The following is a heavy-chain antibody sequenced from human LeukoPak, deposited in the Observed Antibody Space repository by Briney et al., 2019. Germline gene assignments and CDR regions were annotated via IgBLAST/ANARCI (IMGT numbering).Heavy chain of an antibody. V-gene: IGHV4-34*01. CDR1: GGSFSGYY. Sequence: NPSETLSLTCAVYGGSFSGYYWSWIRQPPGKGLEWIGEINHSGSTNYNPSLKSRVTISVDTSKNQFSLKLSSVTAADTAVYYCARVRGYCSSTSCYGDFDYWGQGTLVTVSS. J-gene: IGHJ4*02. D-gene: IGHD2-2*01. CDR2: INHSGST. CDR3: ARVRGYCSSTSCYGDFDY.